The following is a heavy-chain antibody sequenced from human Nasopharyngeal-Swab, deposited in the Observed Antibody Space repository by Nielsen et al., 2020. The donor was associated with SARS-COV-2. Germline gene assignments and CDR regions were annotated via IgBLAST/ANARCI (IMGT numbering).Heavy chain of an antibody. CDR1: GYTFTSYG. Sequence: ASVKVSCKASGYTFTSYGIGWVRQAPGQGFEWMGWISAYNGNTNYAQKLQGRVTMTTDTSTSTAYMELRSLRSDDTAVYYCARDSVDTAMVRNYYGMDVWGQGTTVTVSS. J-gene: IGHJ6*02. CDR2: ISAYNGNT. D-gene: IGHD5-18*01. V-gene: IGHV1-18*01. CDR3: ARDSVDTAMVRNYYGMDV.